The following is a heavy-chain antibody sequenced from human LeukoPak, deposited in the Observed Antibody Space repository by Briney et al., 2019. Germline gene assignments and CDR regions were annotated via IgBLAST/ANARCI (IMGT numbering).Heavy chain of an antibody. Sequence: HGGSLRLSCVVSGIPFSDFYMNWIRQAPGKGLEWISYISSSSSYTDYAESVKGRFTISRDNAKSALYLQMNDLRVDDTALYYCAAGTAADYWGQGTLVTVSS. CDR1: GIPFSDFY. D-gene: IGHD6-13*01. J-gene: IGHJ4*02. V-gene: IGHV3-11*03. CDR3: AAGTAADY. CDR2: ISSSSSYT.